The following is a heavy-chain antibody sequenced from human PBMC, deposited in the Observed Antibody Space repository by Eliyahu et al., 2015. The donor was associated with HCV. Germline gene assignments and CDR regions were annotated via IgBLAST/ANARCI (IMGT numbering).Heavy chain of an antibody. CDR3: AKALRGNYWFFDL. Sequence: EVQLLESGGGLVQPGGSLRLSXAXSXFTFRTYAXXWVRQAPGKGLEWVSGITDSGSSTYYADSVEGRFTISRDNSKNTLYLQMNSLRAEDTAVYHCAKALRGNYWFFDLWGRGTMVSVSS. CDR1: XFTFRTYA. CDR2: ITDSGSST. J-gene: IGHJ2*01. D-gene: IGHD1-26*01. V-gene: IGHV3-23*01.